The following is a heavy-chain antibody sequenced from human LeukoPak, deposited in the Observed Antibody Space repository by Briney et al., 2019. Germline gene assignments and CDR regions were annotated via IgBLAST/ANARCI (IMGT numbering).Heavy chain of an antibody. J-gene: IGHJ5*02. D-gene: IGHD5-18*01. V-gene: IGHV3-21*01. Sequence: GGSLRLSCAASGFTFSSYSMNWVRQAPGKGLEWVSSISSSSSYIYYADSVKGRFTISRDNAKNSLYLQMNSLRAEDTAVYYCARARSAMVWFDPWGQGTLVTVSS. CDR3: ARARSAMVWFDP. CDR2: ISSSSSYI. CDR1: GFTFSSYS.